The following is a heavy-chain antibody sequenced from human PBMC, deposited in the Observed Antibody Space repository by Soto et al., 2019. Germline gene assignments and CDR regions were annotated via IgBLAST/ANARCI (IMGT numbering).Heavy chain of an antibody. CDR1: GFTFSSYE. V-gene: IGHV3-48*03. J-gene: IGHJ4*02. Sequence: GGSLRLSCAASGFTFSSYEMNWVRQAPGKGLEWVSYISSSGSTIYYADSVKGRFTISRDNAKNSLYLQMNSRRAEDTAVYYYAYIPALERGYSYGYSDYWGQGTLVTVSS. CDR3: AYIPALERGYSYGYSDY. D-gene: IGHD5-18*01. CDR2: ISSSGSTI.